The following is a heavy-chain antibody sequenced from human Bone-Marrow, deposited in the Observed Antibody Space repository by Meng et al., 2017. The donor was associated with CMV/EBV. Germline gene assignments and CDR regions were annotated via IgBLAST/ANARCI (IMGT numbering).Heavy chain of an antibody. CDR2: IIPILGIA. J-gene: IGHJ6*02. CDR3: ARVYCSSTSCRYNYGMDV. D-gene: IGHD2-2*01. Sequence: SVKVSCKASGYTFTSYDINWVRQATGQGLEWMGGIIPILGIANYAQKFQGRVTITADKSTSTAYMELSSLRSEDTAVYYCARVYCSSTSCRYNYGMDVWGQGTTVTVSS. V-gene: IGHV1-69*10. CDR1: GYTFTSYD.